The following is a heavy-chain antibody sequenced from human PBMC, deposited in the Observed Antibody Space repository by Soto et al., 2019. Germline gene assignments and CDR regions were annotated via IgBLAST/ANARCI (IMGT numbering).Heavy chain of an antibody. J-gene: IGHJ2*01. V-gene: IGHV3-23*01. Sequence: EVQLLESGGGLRQPGGSLRLSCAASGFTFSNYAMNWVRQAPGKGLEWVAGIGGRGGGTHYADSVRGRFTISRDESRNTLFLEMDLLRDGDTAVYDCATGQLLYSYFDRWGRGALVTVS. CDR3: ATGQLLYSYFDR. D-gene: IGHD3-10*01. CDR1: GFTFSNYA. CDR2: IGGRGGGT.